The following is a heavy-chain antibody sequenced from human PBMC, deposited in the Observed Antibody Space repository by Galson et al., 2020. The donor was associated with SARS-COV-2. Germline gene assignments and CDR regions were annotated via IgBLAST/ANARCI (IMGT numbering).Heavy chain of an antibody. CDR1: GFTFSSYA. Sequence: GSLRLSCAASGFTFSSYAMHWVRQAPGKGLAWEAVIPYDGSNKYYADSVKGRFTISRDNSKNTLYLQMNSLRAEDTAVYYCARDGGGWFDRWGQGTLVTVSS. V-gene: IGHV3-30-3*01. J-gene: IGHJ5*02. CDR2: IPYDGSNK. D-gene: IGHD3-16*01. CDR3: ARDGGGWFDR.